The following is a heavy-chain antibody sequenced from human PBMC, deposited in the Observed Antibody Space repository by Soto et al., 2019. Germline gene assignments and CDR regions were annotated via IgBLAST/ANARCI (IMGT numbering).Heavy chain of an antibody. CDR3: ARTTLGDAFDI. CDR1: GGSISSSSYY. D-gene: IGHD1-26*01. CDR2: IYYSGST. J-gene: IGHJ3*02. V-gene: IGHV4-39*01. Sequence: HLQLQESCPGLVKPLETLSLTCTVSGGSISSSSYYWGWIRQPPGKGLEWIGSIYYSGSTYYNPSLTSRVTICVDTSKNQFSLKLSSVTAADTAVYYYARTTLGDAFDIWGHGTMVTVSS.